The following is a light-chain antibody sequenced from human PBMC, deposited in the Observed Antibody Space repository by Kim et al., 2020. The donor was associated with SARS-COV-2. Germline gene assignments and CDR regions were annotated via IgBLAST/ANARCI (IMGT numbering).Light chain of an antibody. CDR1: QYVGSSK. Sequence: VSPGDRATLSCRASQYVGSSKLAWYQQKRGQVPRLLIYGASTRATGIPARFSGSGSGTEFTLTISSLQSEDFAVYYCQQYSNWRTFGQGTKVDIK. V-gene: IGKV3-15*01. CDR2: GAS. J-gene: IGKJ1*01. CDR3: QQYSNWRT.